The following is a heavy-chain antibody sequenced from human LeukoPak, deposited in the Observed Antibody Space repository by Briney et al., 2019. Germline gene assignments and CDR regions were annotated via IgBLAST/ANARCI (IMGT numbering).Heavy chain of an antibody. D-gene: IGHD3-9*01. CDR1: GGSFSGYY. CDR3: ARHFFDWLSPGYYYYYMDV. V-gene: IGHV4-34*01. Sequence: SETLSLTCAVYGGSFSGYYWSWIRQPPGKGLEWIGEINHSGSTNYNPSLKSRVTISVDTSKNQFSLKLSSVTAADTAVYYCARHFFDWLSPGYYYYYMDVWGKGTTVTISS. J-gene: IGHJ6*03. CDR2: INHSGST.